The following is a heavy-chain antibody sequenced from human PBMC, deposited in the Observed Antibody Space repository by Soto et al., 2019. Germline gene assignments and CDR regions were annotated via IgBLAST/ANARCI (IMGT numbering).Heavy chain of an antibody. CDR3: ARGGVIRYYGMDV. J-gene: IGHJ6*02. D-gene: IGHD3-10*01. V-gene: IGHV4-31*03. CDR1: GGSISSGGYY. Sequence: QVQLQESGPGLVKPSQTLSLTCTVSGGSISSGGYYWSWIRQHPGQGLEWIGYIYYSGSTYYNPSLKSRVTISVDTSKNQFSLKLSSVTAADTAVYYCARGGVIRYYGMDVWGQGTTVTVAS. CDR2: IYYSGST.